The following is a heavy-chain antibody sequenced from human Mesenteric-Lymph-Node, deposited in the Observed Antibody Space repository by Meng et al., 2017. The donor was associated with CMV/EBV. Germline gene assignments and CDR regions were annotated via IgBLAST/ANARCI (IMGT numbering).Heavy chain of an antibody. J-gene: IGHJ4*02. CDR2: IWYDGSNK. D-gene: IGHD3-10*01. V-gene: IGHV3-30*02. Sequence: GSLKISCAASGFTFSSYGMHWVRQAPGKGLEWVAVIWYDGSNKYYADSVKGRFTISRDNSKNTLYLQMNSLRAADTAVYYCATYLASAPIDYWGLGTLVTVSS. CDR1: GFTFSSYG. CDR3: ATYLASAPIDY.